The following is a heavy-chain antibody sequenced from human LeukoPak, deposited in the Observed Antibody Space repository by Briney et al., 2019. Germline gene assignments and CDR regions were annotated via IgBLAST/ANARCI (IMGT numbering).Heavy chain of an antibody. D-gene: IGHD2/OR15-2a*01. CDR3: ARDVIR. J-gene: IGHJ4*02. V-gene: IGHV3-74*01. Sequence: GGSLRLSCAASGFTFSTYWMHWVRQAPGKGLVWVSRINSDGSSVTYADSVRGRFTISRDNAKNTLYLQMNSLRPDDTAVYYCARDVIRRGQGTLVTVSS. CDR1: GFTFSTYW. CDR2: INSDGSSV.